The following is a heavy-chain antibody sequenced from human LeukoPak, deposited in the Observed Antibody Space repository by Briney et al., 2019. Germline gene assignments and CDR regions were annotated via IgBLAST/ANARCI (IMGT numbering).Heavy chain of an antibody. Sequence: SETLSLTCAVSGYSISSGYYWGWIRQPPGKGLEWIGSIYHSGSTYYNPSLKSRVTISLDTSKNQFSLKLSSVTAADTAVYYCVGGPDASDIWGQGTMVTVSS. CDR3: VGGPDASDI. D-gene: IGHD3-16*01. CDR2: IYHSGST. J-gene: IGHJ3*02. CDR1: GYSISSGYY. V-gene: IGHV4-38-2*01.